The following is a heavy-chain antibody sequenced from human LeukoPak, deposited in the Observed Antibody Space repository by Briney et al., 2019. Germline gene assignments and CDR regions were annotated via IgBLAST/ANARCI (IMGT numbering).Heavy chain of an antibody. CDR2: VSWNSGSI. D-gene: IGHD6-13*01. V-gene: IGHV3-9*01. Sequence: GRSLRLSCAASGFTFDDYAMHWVRQAPGKGLEWVSGVSWNSGSIGYADSVKGRFTISRDNAQNSLYLQMNSLRVEDTALYYCAKSSSSSQGRGKFDYWGQGTLVTVSS. J-gene: IGHJ4*02. CDR1: GFTFDDYA. CDR3: AKSSSSSQGRGKFDY.